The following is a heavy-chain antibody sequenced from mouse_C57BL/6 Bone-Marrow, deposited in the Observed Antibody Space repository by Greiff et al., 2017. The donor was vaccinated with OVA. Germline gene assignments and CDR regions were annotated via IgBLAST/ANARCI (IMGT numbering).Heavy chain of an antibody. D-gene: IGHD2-2*01. CDR3: TPIYYGYDDYAMDY. CDR1: GFNIKDYY. CDR2: IDPYDGDT. J-gene: IGHJ4*01. Sequence: EVQLQQPGAELVRPGASVKLSCTASGFNIKDYYMHWVKQRPEQGLEWIGRIDPYDGDTEYAPKFPGKATMTLDTSSNAAYLQLSSLTSEDTAVYYCTPIYYGYDDYAMDYWGQGTSVTVSS. V-gene: IGHV14-1*01.